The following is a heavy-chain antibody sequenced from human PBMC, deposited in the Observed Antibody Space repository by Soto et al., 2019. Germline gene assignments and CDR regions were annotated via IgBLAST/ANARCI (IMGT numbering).Heavy chain of an antibody. CDR3: AKAARSGSSGWYASYFDY. Sequence: GGSLRLSCAASGFTFSSYAMSWVRQAPGKGLEWVSAISGSGGSTYYADSVKGRFTISRDNSKNTLYLQMNSLRAEDTAVYYCAKAARSGSSGWYASYFDYWGQGTLVTVSS. V-gene: IGHV3-23*01. J-gene: IGHJ4*02. D-gene: IGHD6-19*01. CDR1: GFTFSSYA. CDR2: ISGSGGST.